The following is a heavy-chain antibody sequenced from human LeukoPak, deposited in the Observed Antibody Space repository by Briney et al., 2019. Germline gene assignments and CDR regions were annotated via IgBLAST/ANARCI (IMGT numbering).Heavy chain of an antibody. V-gene: IGHV1-46*01. CDR1: GYTFTSYY. D-gene: IGHD2-2*01. J-gene: IGHJ2*01. CDR3: ARDGPKIVVVPSRPPYWYFDL. CDR2: INPSGGST. Sequence: ASVKVSCKASGYTFTSYYMHWVRQAPGQGLEWMGIINPSGGSTSYAQKFQGRVTMTRDTSTSTVYMELSSLRSEDTAVYYCARDGPKIVVVPSRPPYWYFDLWGRGTLVTVSS.